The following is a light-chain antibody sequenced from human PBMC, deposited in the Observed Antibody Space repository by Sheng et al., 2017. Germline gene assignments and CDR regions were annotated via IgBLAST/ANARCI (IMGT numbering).Light chain of an antibody. CDR1: QSVNSY. J-gene: IGKJ3*01. V-gene: IGKV3-11*01. CDR2: DAS. Sequence: EIVLTQSPATLSLSPGERVTLSCRASQSVNSYLAWYQQKPGQAPRLLVYDASNRATGIPARFSGSGSGTYFTLTISRLEPEDFAVYYCQQRSNWPLLTFGPGTKVDVK. CDR3: QQRSNWPLLT.